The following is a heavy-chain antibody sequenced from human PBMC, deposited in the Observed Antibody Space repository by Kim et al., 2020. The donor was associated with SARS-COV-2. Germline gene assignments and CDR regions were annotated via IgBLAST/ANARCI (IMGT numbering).Heavy chain of an antibody. V-gene: IGHV4-34*01. D-gene: IGHD3-9*01. CDR1: GGSFSGYY. J-gene: IGHJ3*02. CDR2: INHSGST. Sequence: SETLSLTCAVYGGSFSGYYWSWIRQPPGKGLEWIGEINHSGSTNYNPSLKSRVTISVDTSKNQFSLKLSSVTAADTAVYYCARVGVYYDILTRTRHDAFDIWGQGTMVTVSS. CDR3: ARVGVYYDILTRTRHDAFDI.